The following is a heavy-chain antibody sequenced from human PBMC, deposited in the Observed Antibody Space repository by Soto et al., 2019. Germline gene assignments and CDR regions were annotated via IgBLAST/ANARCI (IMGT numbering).Heavy chain of an antibody. CDR1: GYTFNTYG. V-gene: IGHV1-18*04. CDR2: ISAYNGDT. CDR3: ASHTESGSLHFDS. Sequence: ASVKVSCKASGYTFNTYGVSWVRQAPGQGLEWMGRISAYNGDTNYAQKLQGRLTMTTDTSTKTVYMELRSLSSADTAVYYCASHTESGSLHFDSWGQGPLVTVSS. D-gene: IGHD1-26*01. J-gene: IGHJ4*01.